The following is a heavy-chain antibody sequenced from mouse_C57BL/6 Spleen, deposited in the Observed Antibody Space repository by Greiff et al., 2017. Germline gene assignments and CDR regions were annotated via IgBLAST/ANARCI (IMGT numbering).Heavy chain of an antibody. V-gene: IGHV2-2*01. CDR2: IWSGGST. CDR1: GFSLTSYG. CDR3: ARKDSNYHYYAMDY. Sequence: VQLQQSGPGLVQPSQSLSITCTVSGFSLTSYGVHWVRQSPGKGLEWLGVIWSGGSTDYNAAFMSRLSISKENSKSQVFLKMNSLQADDTAIYYCARKDSNYHYYAMDYWGQGTSVTVSS. J-gene: IGHJ4*01. D-gene: IGHD2-5*01.